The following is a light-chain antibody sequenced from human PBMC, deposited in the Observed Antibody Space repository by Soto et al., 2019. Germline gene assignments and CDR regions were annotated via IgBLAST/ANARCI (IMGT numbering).Light chain of an antibody. CDR2: GAF. Sequence: EIVLTQSPGTLSLSPGERATLSCRASESITSTYLAWYQQKPGRAPRLVIYGAFNRATGIPDRFSASVSGTDFSLTISGLEPEDSAVYFCQRYGTSPWSFGQGTKVEIK. CDR1: ESITSTY. CDR3: QRYGTSPWS. V-gene: IGKV3-20*01. J-gene: IGKJ1*01.